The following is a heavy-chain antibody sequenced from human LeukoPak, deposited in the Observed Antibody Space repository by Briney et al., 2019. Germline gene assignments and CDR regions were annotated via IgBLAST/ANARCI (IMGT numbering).Heavy chain of an antibody. Sequence: SETLSLTCAVHGGSFSGYYWSWIRQPPGKGLEWIGDINHSGSTNYNPSLKSRVTISVDTSKNQFSLKLSSVTAADTAVYYCARGRRWLQFGATFDYWGQGTPVTVSS. CDR1: GGSFSGYY. CDR3: ARGRRWLQFGATFDY. J-gene: IGHJ4*02. V-gene: IGHV4-34*01. D-gene: IGHD5-24*01. CDR2: INHSGST.